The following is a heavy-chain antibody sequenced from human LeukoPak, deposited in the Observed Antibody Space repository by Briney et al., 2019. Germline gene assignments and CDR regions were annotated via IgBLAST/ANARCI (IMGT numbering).Heavy chain of an antibody. J-gene: IGHJ4*02. CDR2: MNPNSGNT. Sequence: ASVKVSCKASGYTFTSYDINWVRQATGQGLEWMGWMNPNSGNTGYAQKFQGRVTMTRNTSISTAYMELSSLRSEDTAVYYCARGLTQWLGSLLGYWGQGTLVTVSS. V-gene: IGHV1-8*01. CDR1: GYTFTSYD. D-gene: IGHD6-19*01. CDR3: ARGLTQWLGSLLGY.